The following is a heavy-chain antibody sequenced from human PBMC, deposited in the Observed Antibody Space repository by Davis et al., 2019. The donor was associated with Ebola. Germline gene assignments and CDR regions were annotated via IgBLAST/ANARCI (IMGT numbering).Heavy chain of an antibody. J-gene: IGHJ6*02. V-gene: IGHV4-59*12. CDR3: ARVGIVVVPAADFDYYYGMDV. CDR2: IYYSGST. CDR1: GGSFSAYY. D-gene: IGHD2-2*01. Sequence: SETLSLTCAVFGGSFSAYYWSWIRQPPGKGLEWIGYIYYSGSTNYNPSLKSRVTISVDTSKNQFSLKLSSVTAADTAVYYCARVGIVVVPAADFDYYYGMDVWGQGTTVTVSS.